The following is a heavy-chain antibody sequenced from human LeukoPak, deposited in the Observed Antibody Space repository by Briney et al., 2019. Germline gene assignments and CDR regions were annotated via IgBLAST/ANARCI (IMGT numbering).Heavy chain of an antibody. D-gene: IGHD3-10*01. Sequence: PGGSLRLSCAASGFTFSSYAMHWVRQAPGKGLEWVAVISHDGSNKYYADSVKGRFTISRDNSKNTLYLQMNSLRAEDTAVYYCARDMVTMVRGVIFGYYYYYYGMDVWGQGTTVTVSS. CDR2: ISHDGSNK. V-gene: IGHV3-30-3*01. CDR1: GFTFSSYA. J-gene: IGHJ6*02. CDR3: ARDMVTMVRGVIFGYYYYYYGMDV.